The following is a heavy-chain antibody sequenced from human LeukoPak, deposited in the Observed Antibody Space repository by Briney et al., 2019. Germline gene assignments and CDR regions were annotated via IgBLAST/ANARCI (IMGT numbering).Heavy chain of an antibody. V-gene: IGHV1-46*01. J-gene: IGHJ4*02. CDR2: INPSGGST. Sequence: ASVKVSCKASGYTFTSYYMHWVRQAPGQGLEWMGIINPSGGSTSYAQKFRGRVTMTRDMSTSTVYMELSSLRSEDTAVYYCARDRRYYGSGSYYIFDYWGQGTQVTVSS. D-gene: IGHD3-10*01. CDR1: GYTFTSYY. CDR3: ARDRRYYGSGSYYIFDY.